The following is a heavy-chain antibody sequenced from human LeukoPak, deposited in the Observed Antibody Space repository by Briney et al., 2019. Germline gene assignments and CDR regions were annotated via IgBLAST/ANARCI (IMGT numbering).Heavy chain of an antibody. J-gene: IGHJ4*02. CDR3: AKGSPWATGYFDS. CDR1: GFTFSSYA. CDR2: ISYDGSNK. V-gene: IGHV3-30*07. D-gene: IGHD1-26*01. Sequence: GGSLRLSCAASGFTFSSYAMHWVRQAPGKGLEWVAVISYDGSNKYYADSVKSRFTISRDNSKNTLYLQMNSLRAEDTAVYYCAKGSPWATGYFDSWGQGTLVTVSS.